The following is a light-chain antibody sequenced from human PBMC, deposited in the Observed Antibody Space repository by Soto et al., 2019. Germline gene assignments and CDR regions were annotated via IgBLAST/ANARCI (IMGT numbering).Light chain of an antibody. V-gene: IGLV2-23*01. Sequence: QSALTQPASVSGSPGQSITISCTGTSSDVGSYNLVSWYQQHPGKAPKLMIYEGNKRPSGVSNRVSGSKSANTASLTICGLQTEDEADYYCCSYAGTNTFVFGTGTKLTVL. CDR3: CSYAGTNTFV. CDR2: EGN. CDR1: SSDVGSYNL. J-gene: IGLJ1*01.